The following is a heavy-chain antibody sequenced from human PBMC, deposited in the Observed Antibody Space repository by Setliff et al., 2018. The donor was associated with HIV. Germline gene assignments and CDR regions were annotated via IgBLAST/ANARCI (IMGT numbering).Heavy chain of an antibody. CDR2: ISSSSSYI. J-gene: IGHJ4*02. CDR1: GFTFSTYA. Sequence: GGSLRLSCAASGFTFSTYAMSWVRQAPGKGLEWVSAISSSSSYIYYADSVKGRFTISRDNAKNSLYLQMNSLRAEDTAVYYCARKEVAAALDYWGQGTMVTVSS. D-gene: IGHD6-13*01. CDR3: ARKEVAAALDY. V-gene: IGHV3-21*01.